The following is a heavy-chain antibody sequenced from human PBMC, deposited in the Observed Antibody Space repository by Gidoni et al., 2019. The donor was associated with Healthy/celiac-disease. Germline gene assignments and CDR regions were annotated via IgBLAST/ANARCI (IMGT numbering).Heavy chain of an antibody. CDR2: IIPILGIA. CDR1: GGTFSRYT. V-gene: IGHV1-69*08. Sequence: QVQLVQSGAAVKKPGSSVTVSCKASGGTFSRYTISWVRQAPGQGLEWMGRIIPILGIANYAQKFQGRVTITADKSTSTAYMELSSLRSEDTAVYYCARDSPFPSTDDAFDIWGQGTMVTVSS. CDR3: ARDSPFPSTDDAFDI. J-gene: IGHJ3*02. D-gene: IGHD2-21*02.